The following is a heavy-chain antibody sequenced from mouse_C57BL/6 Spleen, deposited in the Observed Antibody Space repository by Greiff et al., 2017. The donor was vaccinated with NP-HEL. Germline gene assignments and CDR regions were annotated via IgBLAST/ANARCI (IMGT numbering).Heavy chain of an antibody. CDR2: IRNKANGYTT. CDR3: AGISYDAMDY. CDR1: GFTFTDYY. J-gene: IGHJ4*01. D-gene: IGHD1-1*01. Sequence: DVHLVESGGGLVQPGGSLSLSCAASGFTFTDYYMSWVRQPPGKALEWLGFIRNKANGYTTEYSASVKGRFTISRDNSQSILYLQMNALRAEDSATYYCAGISYDAMDYWGQGTSVTVSS. V-gene: IGHV7-3*01.